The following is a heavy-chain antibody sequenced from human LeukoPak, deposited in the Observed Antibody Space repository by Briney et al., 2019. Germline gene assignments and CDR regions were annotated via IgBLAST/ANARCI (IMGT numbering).Heavy chain of an antibody. J-gene: IGHJ3*02. Sequence: SETLSLTCTVSGGSVSSGSYYWNWLRQPPGKGLEWIGYIYYSGSTNYNPSLKSRVTISVDTSKNQFSLKLSSVTAADTAVYYCASENDAFDIWGQGTMVTVSS. CDR3: ASENDAFDI. V-gene: IGHV4-61*01. CDR1: GGSVSSGSYY. CDR2: IYYSGST.